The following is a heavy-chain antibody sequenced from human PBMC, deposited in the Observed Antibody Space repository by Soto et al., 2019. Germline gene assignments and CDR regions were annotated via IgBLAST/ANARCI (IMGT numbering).Heavy chain of an antibody. Sequence: PSETLSLTCVVSGDSINSSHWWNWVRQPPEKGLEWIGQISHSGNTSYNPSLTSRVTISVDKSKSHFSLKLTSVTAADTAVYYCXARHFWSRPWTDRRLDYWGQGTLVTVSS. CDR3: XARHFWSRPWTDRRLDY. V-gene: IGHV4-4*02. J-gene: IGHJ4*02. CDR2: ISHSGNT. CDR1: GDSINSSHW. D-gene: IGHD3-3*02.